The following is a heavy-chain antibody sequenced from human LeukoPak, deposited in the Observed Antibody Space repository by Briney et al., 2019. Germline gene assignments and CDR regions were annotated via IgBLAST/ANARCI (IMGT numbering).Heavy chain of an antibody. V-gene: IGHV1-18*01. J-gene: IGHJ4*02. CDR3: ARDERRNYYDSSGATFDY. Sequence: GASVKVSCKASGYTFTSYGISWVRQAPGQGLEGMGWISAYNGNTNYAQKLQGRVTMTTDTSTSTAYIELRSLISDDTAVYYCARDERRNYYDSSGATFDYWGQGTLVTVSS. D-gene: IGHD3-22*01. CDR2: ISAYNGNT. CDR1: GYTFTSYG.